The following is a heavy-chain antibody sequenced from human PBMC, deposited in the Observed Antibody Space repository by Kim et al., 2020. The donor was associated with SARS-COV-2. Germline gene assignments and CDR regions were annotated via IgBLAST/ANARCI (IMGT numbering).Heavy chain of an antibody. CDR3: AKGLSVGSRNGMDV. CDR2: ISGSSLST. V-gene: IGHV3-23*01. Sequence: GGSLRLSCAASGFTFSNYAMNWVRQAPGKGLEWVSGISGSSLSTYYADSVKGRFTISRDNSKNTLFLQMNSLRAEDTAVYYCAKGLSVGSRNGMDVWGQGTTVTVSS. D-gene: IGHD2-2*01. CDR1: GFTFSNYA. J-gene: IGHJ6*02.